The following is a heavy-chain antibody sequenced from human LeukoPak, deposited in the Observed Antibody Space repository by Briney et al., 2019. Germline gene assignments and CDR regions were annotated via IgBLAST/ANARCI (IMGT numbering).Heavy chain of an antibody. Sequence: GGSLRLSCAASGFTFSRYGIHWVRQAPGKGLEWVAVISYDGRSKYYEDSVKGRFTISRDNSKNTLYLQMNSLRIEDTAVYYCAKVPGPGDAFDIWGQGTMVTVSS. CDR1: GFTFSRYG. CDR2: ISYDGRSK. J-gene: IGHJ3*02. CDR3: AKVPGPGDAFDI. D-gene: IGHD3-10*01. V-gene: IGHV3-30*18.